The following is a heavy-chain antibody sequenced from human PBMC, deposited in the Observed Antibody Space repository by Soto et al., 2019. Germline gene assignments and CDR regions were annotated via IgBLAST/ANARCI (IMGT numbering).Heavy chain of an antibody. CDR3: ARDLAKGGGSAGFDY. V-gene: IGHV1-2*02. CDR2: INPKSGGT. D-gene: IGHD1-26*01. J-gene: IGHJ4*02. Sequence: QVQLVQSGAEVKKPGASVNVSCKASGYTFTVYYMHWVRQAPGQGLEWMGWINPKSGGTMYPQKFQGRVTMTWDTSISTAYMALTRLGSDDTAVYYCARDLAKGGGSAGFDYWGQGPLVTVSS. CDR1: GYTFTVYY.